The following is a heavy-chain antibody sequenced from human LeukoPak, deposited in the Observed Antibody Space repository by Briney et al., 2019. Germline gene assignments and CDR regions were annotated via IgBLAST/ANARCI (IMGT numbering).Heavy chain of an antibody. V-gene: IGHV1-2*02. D-gene: IGHD6-6*01. Sequence: ASVKVSCKASGYTFTGYYMHWVRQAPGQGLEWMGWINPNSGSTNYAQKFQGRVTMTRDTSISTAYMELSRLRSDDTAVYYCASEPRFSIVAAQGVWGQGTTVTVSS. CDR1: GYTFTGYY. CDR2: INPNSGST. J-gene: IGHJ6*02. CDR3: ASEPRFSIVAAQGV.